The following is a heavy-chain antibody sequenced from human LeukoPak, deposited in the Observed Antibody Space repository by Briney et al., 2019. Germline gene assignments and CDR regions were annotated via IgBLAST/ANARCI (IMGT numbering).Heavy chain of an antibody. CDR3: ARGFIAAAWDYMDV. V-gene: IGHV3-21*01. D-gene: IGHD6-13*01. CDR2: ISSSSSYI. J-gene: IGHJ6*03. Sequence: GGSLRLSCAASGFTFSSYSMNWVRQAPGKGLKWVSSISSSSSYIYYADSVKGRFTISRDNTKNSLYLQMNSLRVEDTAVYYCARGFIAAAWDYMDVWGKGTTVTVSS. CDR1: GFTFSSYS.